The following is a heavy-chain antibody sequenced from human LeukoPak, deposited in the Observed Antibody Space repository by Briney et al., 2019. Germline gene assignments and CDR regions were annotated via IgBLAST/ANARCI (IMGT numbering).Heavy chain of an antibody. V-gene: IGHV4-34*01. D-gene: IGHD1-26*01. Sequence: SETLSLTCAVYSGSFSGYYWSWIRQPPGKGLEWIGEINHSGSTNYNPSLKSRVTISVDTSKNQFSLKLSSVTAADTAVYYCARHPPDIVPGAFDIWGQGTMVTVSS. CDR2: INHSGST. CDR1: SGSFSGYY. J-gene: IGHJ3*02. CDR3: ARHPPDIVPGAFDI.